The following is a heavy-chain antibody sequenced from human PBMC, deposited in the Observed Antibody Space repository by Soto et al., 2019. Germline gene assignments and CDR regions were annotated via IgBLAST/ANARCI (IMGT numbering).Heavy chain of an antibody. CDR3: VRSYCSGGTCSGWFDP. D-gene: IGHD2-15*01. CDR2: INSDGSST. CDR1: GFAMSSYW. V-gene: IGHV3-74*01. J-gene: IGHJ5*02. Sequence: GGSLRLSCGASGFAMSSYWMHWVRQAPGKGLVWVSRINSDGSSTSYADSVKGRFTISRDNAKNTLYLQLNSLRAEDTAVYYCVRSYCSGGTCSGWFDPWGQGTLVTVSS.